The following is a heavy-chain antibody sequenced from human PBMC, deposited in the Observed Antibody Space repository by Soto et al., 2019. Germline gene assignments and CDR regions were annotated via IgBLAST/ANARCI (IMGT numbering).Heavy chain of an antibody. D-gene: IGHD3-3*01. Sequence: GGSLRLSCAASGFTFSSYWMSWVRQAPGKGLEWVANIKQDGSEKYYVDSVKGRFTISRDNAKNSLYLQMNSLRAEDTAVYYCARAIMYYDFWSGPRVAFDIWGKRTMVTVSS. CDR1: GFTFSSYW. CDR3: ARAIMYYDFWSGPRVAFDI. CDR2: IKQDGSEK. J-gene: IGHJ3*02. V-gene: IGHV3-7*01.